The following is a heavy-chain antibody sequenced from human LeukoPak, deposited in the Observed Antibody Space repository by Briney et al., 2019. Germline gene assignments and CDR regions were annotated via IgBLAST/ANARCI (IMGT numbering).Heavy chain of an antibody. D-gene: IGHD7-27*01. CDR2: FDPEDGET. V-gene: IGHV1-24*01. J-gene: IGHJ4*02. CDR1: GYTLSELV. CDR3: ANALLGFDY. Sequence: ASVKVSCKVSGYTLSELVMHWVRQAPGKGLEWVGGFDPEDGETIYAQKFQGRVTTTEDTSTDTAYMELSSLRSEDTAVYYCANALLGFDYWGQGTLVTVSS.